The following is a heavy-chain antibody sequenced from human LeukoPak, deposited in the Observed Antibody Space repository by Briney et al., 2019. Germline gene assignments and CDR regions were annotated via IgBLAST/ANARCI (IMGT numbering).Heavy chain of an antibody. J-gene: IGHJ4*02. V-gene: IGHV3-11*04. CDR3: ARDLGPDDYYDSSGYYPIGGY. CDR1: GFTFSDYY. D-gene: IGHD3-22*01. Sequence: GGSLRLSCAASGFTFSDYYMSWIRQAPGKGLEWVSYISSSGSTIYYADSVKGRFTISRDNAKNSLYLQMNSLRAEDTAVYYCARDLGPDDYYDSSGYYPIGGYWGQGTLVTVSS. CDR2: ISSSGSTI.